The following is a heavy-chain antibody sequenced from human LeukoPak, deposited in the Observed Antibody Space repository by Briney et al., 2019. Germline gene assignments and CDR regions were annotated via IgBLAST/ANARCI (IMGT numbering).Heavy chain of an antibody. Sequence: SETLSLTCTVSGGSISSYYWSWIRQPPGKGLEWIGYIYYSGSTNYNPSLKSRVTISVDTSKNQFSLKLSSVTAADTAVYYCAKTYYDFWSGGGGYFDYWGQGTLVTVSS. D-gene: IGHD3-3*01. V-gene: IGHV4-59*01. CDR1: GGSISSYY. J-gene: IGHJ4*02. CDR3: AKTYYDFWSGGGGYFDY. CDR2: IYYSGST.